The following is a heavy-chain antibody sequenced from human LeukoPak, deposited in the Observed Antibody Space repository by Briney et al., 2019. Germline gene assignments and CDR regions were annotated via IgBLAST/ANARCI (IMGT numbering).Heavy chain of an antibody. J-gene: IGHJ5*02. CDR1: GFSFSSYW. CDR2: IKGDGNGN. Sequence: PGGSLRLSCAASGFSFSSYWMSWVRQAPGKGLEWVANIKGDGNGNNYVDSVKGRFTISRDNAKNSLYLQMNNLRAEDTAVYYCARESWSSLTWGQGTLVTVSS. CDR3: ARESWSSLT. V-gene: IGHV3-7*01. D-gene: IGHD2-2*01.